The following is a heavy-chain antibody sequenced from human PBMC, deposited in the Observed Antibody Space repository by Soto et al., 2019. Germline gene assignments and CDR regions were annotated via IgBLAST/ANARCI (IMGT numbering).Heavy chain of an antibody. CDR3: AKDSFAPGNRSYYYYYMDV. CDR1: GFTFDDYA. CDR2: ISWNSGSI. V-gene: IGHV3-9*01. Sequence: GGSLRLSCAASGFTFDDYARHWVRQAPGKGLEWVSGISWNSGSIGYADSVKGRFTISRDNAKNSLYLQMNSLRAEDTALYYCAKDSFAPGNRSYYYYYMDVWGKGTTVTVSS. J-gene: IGHJ6*03.